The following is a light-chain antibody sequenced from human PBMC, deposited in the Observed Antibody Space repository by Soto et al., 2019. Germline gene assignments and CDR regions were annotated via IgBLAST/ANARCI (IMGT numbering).Light chain of an antibody. CDR1: QDINKN. CDR3: QQDDGILLT. J-gene: IGKJ5*01. Sequence: DIHMTQSPSSLSASVGDRVAITCEASQDINKNLIWYQQKPGKAPKLLIYDASDLETGVPSRFSGSGSGTGFTFTIISLQPEDFATYYCQQDDGILLTFGQGARLEIK. CDR2: DAS. V-gene: IGKV1-33*01.